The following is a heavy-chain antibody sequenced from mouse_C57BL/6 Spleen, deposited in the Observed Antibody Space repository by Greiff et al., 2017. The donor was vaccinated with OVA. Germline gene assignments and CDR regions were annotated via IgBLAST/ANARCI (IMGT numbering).Heavy chain of an antibody. Sequence: QVQLQQSGAELVKPGASVKLSCKASGYTFTSYWMQWVKQRPGQGLVWIGEIDPSDSYTNYNQKFKGKATLTVETSSSTAYMQLSSLTSEDSAVYYCARWSTTVPFDYWGQGTTLTVSS. V-gene: IGHV1-50*01. D-gene: IGHD1-1*01. CDR1: GYTFTSYW. CDR3: ARWSTTVPFDY. CDR2: IDPSDSYT. J-gene: IGHJ2*01.